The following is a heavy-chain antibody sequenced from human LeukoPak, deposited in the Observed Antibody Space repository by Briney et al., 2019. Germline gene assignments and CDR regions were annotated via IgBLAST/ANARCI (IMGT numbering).Heavy chain of an antibody. J-gene: IGHJ4*02. D-gene: IGHD2-21*02. CDR3: ARSGDYANY. V-gene: IGHV4-34*01. CDR1: GGSFSGYY. Sequence: PSETLSLTCAVYGGSFSGYYWSWIRQPPGKGLEWIGEINHSGSTNYNPSLKSRVTISVDTSKNQFSLKLSSVTAADTAVYYCARSGDYANYWGQGTPVTVSS. CDR2: INHSGST.